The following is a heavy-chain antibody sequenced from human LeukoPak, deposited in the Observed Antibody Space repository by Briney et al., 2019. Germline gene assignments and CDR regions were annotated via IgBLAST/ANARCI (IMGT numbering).Heavy chain of an antibody. Sequence: GGSLRLSCAASGFTFSSYAMSWVRQAPGKGLEWVSAISGSGGSTYYADSVKGRFTISRDNSKNTLYLQMNSLRAEDTAVYYCAREHYDILTGYSAYYFDYWGQGTLVTVSS. D-gene: IGHD3-9*01. V-gene: IGHV3-23*01. J-gene: IGHJ4*02. CDR1: GFTFSSYA. CDR2: ISGSGGST. CDR3: AREHYDILTGYSAYYFDY.